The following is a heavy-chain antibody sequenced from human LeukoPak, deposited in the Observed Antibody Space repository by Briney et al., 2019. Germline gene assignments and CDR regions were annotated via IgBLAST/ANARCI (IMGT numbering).Heavy chain of an antibody. V-gene: IGHV4-34*01. Sequence: SGSTNYNPSLKSRVTISVDTSKNQFSLKLSSVTAADTAVYYCARAPRQPGIAVAGLDYFDYWGQGTLVTVSS. CDR2: SGST. J-gene: IGHJ4*02. CDR3: ARAPRQPGIAVAGLDYFDY. D-gene: IGHD6-19*01.